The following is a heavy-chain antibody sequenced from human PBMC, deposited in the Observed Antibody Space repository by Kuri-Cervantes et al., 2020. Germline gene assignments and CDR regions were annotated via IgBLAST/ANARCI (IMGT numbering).Heavy chain of an antibody. D-gene: IGHD2-15*01. V-gene: IGHV3-30-3*01. CDR3: ARDRVLGGYCSGGSCGSYMDV. J-gene: IGHJ6*03. CDR2: ISYDGSNK. Sequence: LSLTCAASGFTFSSYAMHWVRQAPGKGLEWVAVISYDGSNKYYADSVKGRFTISRDNSKNTLYLQMNSLRAEDTAVYFCARDRVLGGYCSGGSCGSYMDVWGKGTTVTVSS. CDR1: GFTFSSYA.